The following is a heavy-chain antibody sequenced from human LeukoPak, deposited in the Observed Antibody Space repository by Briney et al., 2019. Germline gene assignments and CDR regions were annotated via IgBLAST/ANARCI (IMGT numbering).Heavy chain of an antibody. CDR3: ARGRRGGVADY. D-gene: IGHD3-16*01. J-gene: IGHJ4*02. V-gene: IGHV4-31*03. CDR1: GGSISSGGYY. Sequence: SETLSLTCTVSGGSISSGGYYWSWIRQHPGKGLEWIGYIYYSGSTYYNPSLRSRVTISVDTSKNQFSLKLSSVTAADTAVYYCARGRRGGVADYWGQGTLVTVSS. CDR2: IYYSGST.